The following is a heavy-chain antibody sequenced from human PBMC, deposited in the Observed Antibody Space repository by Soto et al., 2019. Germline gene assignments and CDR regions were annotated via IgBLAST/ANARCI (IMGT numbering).Heavy chain of an antibody. Sequence: SVKVSCKASGGTFNSHAISWVRQAPGQGLEWMGEIIPISGTANYAQKFQVTLPVDKSISTAYLQWSSLKASDTAMYYCARGGGDSNRPSWGQGTLVTVSS. D-gene: IGHD3-16*01. CDR3: ARGGGDSNRPS. CDR2: IIPISGTA. J-gene: IGHJ5*02. CDR1: GGTFNSHA. V-gene: IGHV1-69*06.